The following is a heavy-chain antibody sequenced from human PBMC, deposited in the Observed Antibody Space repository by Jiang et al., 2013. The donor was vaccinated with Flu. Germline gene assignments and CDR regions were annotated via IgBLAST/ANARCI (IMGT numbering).Heavy chain of an antibody. J-gene: IGHJ4*02. CDR3: ARGPRPWLRPAYLDY. CDR1: GGSFSAYY. V-gene: IGHV4-34*01. D-gene: IGHD6-19*01. Sequence: LLKPSETLSLTCAVYGGSFSAYYWNWIRQPPGKGLEWIGEINHGGSTNYNPSLRSRVTMSIDTSKNQFSLKVTSVTAADTAVYYCARGPRPWLRPAYLDYWGQGTLVTVSS. CDR2: INHGGST.